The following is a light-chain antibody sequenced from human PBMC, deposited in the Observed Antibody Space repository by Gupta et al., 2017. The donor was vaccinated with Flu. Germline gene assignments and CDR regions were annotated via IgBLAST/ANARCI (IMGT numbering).Light chain of an antibody. J-gene: IGLJ3*02. CDR2: RND. CDR3: ATWDDGLRGRL. CDR1: SSNIGSNY. Sequence: TSACFGGSSNIGSNYVYWYHQLPGTAPKLLIYRNDQRPSGVPDRFPGSKSGTSASLAISGLRSEDEANYYCATWDDGLRGRLFGGGTKLTVL. V-gene: IGLV1-47*01.